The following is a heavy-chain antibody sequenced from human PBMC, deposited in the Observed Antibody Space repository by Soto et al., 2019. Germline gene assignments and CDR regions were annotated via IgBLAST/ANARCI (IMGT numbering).Heavy chain of an antibody. CDR2: ISSSGSTI. CDR1: GFTFSDYY. Sequence: GGSLRLSCAASGFTFSDYYMSWIRQAPGKGLEWVSYISSSGSTIYYADSVKGRFTISRDNAKNSLYLQMNSLRAEDTAVYYCARVPYCSSTSCGNWFDPWGQRTLVTVSS. J-gene: IGHJ5*02. V-gene: IGHV3-11*01. D-gene: IGHD2-2*01. CDR3: ARVPYCSSTSCGNWFDP.